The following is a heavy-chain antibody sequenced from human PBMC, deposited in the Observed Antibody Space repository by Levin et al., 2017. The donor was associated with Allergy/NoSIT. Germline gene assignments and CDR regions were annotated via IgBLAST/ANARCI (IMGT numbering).Heavy chain of an antibody. CDR2: ISYDGSDK. V-gene: IGHV3-30*18. CDR3: VKDSIPES. J-gene: IGHJ5*02. D-gene: IGHD2-2*02. Sequence: GSLRLSCAASGFTFNKYGIHWVRQAPGKGLEWVTFISYDGSDKYYADSVKGRFTISRDNSNHTLYLQMNSLRAEDTAFYYCVKDSIPESWGQGTLVTVSS. CDR1: GFTFNKYG.